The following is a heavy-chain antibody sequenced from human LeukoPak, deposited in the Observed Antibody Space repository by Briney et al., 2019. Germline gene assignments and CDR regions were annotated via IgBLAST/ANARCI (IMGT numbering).Heavy chain of an antibody. CDR2: IKSKTDGGTT. V-gene: IGHV3-15*01. D-gene: IGHD3-3*01. CDR3: TTGRELRFLEWLSPFDY. Sequence: GGSLRLSCEASGFILSTAWMTWVRQAPGKGLEWVGRIKSKTDGGTTDYAAPVKGRFTISRDDSKNTLYLQMNSLKTEDTAVYYCTTGRELRFLEWLSPFDYWGQGTLVTVSS. J-gene: IGHJ4*02. CDR1: GFILSTAW.